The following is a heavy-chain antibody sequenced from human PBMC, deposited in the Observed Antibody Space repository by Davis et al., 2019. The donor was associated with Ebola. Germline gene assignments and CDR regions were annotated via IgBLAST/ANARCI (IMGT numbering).Heavy chain of an antibody. D-gene: IGHD3-3*01. CDR1: GYTFTGYY. Sequence: AASVKVSCKASGYTFTGYYMHWVRQAPGQGLEWMGIINPSGGSTSYAQNFQGRVTMTTDTSTSTAYMELRSLRSDDTAVYYCARGDSGYDFWSGYYTGPTLYGMDVWGQGTTVTVSS. CDR3: ARGDSGYDFWSGYYTGPTLYGMDV. V-gene: IGHV1-46*01. CDR2: INPSGGST. J-gene: IGHJ6*02.